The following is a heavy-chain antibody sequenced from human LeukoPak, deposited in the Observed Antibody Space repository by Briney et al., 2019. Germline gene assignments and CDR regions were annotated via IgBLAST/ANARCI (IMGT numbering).Heavy chain of an antibody. D-gene: IGHD2-15*01. Sequence: ASVKVSCKASGYTFTSYDINWVRQATGQGLEWMGWMNPNSGNTGYAQKFQGRVTMTRNTSISTAYMELSSLRSEDTAVYYCARRHPDCSGGSCYWIDPWGQGTLVTVSS. J-gene: IGHJ5*02. CDR2: MNPNSGNT. V-gene: IGHV1-8*01. CDR1: GYTFTSYD. CDR3: ARRHPDCSGGSCYWIDP.